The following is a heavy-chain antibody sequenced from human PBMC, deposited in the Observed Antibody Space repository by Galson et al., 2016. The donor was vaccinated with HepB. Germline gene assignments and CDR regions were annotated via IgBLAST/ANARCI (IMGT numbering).Heavy chain of an antibody. CDR1: GYTFPNYG. D-gene: IGHD2/OR15-2a*01. CDR2: IIPYNNST. J-gene: IGHJ3*02. CDR3: ARSTYDNGFDM. Sequence: SVKVSCKASGYTFPNYGLNWVRQAPGQGLEWMGWIIPYNNSTKSAQKFQGRVALTTDTSTSTAYLERRSLRYEDTATYYCARSTYDNGFDMWGQGTMVTVSS. V-gene: IGHV1-18*01.